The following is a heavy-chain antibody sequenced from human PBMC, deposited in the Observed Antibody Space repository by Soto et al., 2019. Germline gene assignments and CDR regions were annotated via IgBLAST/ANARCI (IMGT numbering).Heavy chain of an antibody. J-gene: IGHJ4*02. Sequence: GGSRRLSGALAGRTFSSYAMSWLLHWQGKGLEWVSTIRGSGGSTYYADYVKGWFTISRDNSRDTLCLQVNNLRAEDTAVYYCAKGTVGSTLQPYYFDFWGQGTLVSVSS. CDR2: IRGSGGST. CDR1: GRTFSSYA. V-gene: IGHV3-23*01. D-gene: IGHD6-13*01. CDR3: AKGTVGSTLQPYYFDF.